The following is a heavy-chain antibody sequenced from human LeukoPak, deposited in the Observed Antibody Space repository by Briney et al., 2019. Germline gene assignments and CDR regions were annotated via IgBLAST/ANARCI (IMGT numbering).Heavy chain of an antibody. CDR3: ARGSVRGVIITPPFDY. Sequence: ASVKVSCTASGYTFTGYYMHWVRQAPGQGLEWMGWINPNSGGTNYAQKFQGWVTMTRDTSISTAYMELNRLRSDDTAVYYCARGSVRGVIITPPFDYWGQGTLVTVSS. CDR2: INPNSGGT. V-gene: IGHV1-2*04. J-gene: IGHJ4*02. D-gene: IGHD3-10*01. CDR1: GYTFTGYY.